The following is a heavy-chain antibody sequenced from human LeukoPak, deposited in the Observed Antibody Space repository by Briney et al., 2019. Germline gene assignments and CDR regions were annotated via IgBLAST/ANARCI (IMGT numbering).Heavy chain of an antibody. CDR2: IYYSGNT. D-gene: IGHD3-9*01. CDR3: ARRGRRYFDWYPFGY. Sequence: SETLSLTCTVSGGSISSSSYYWGWIRQPPGKGLEWIGSIYYSGNTYYNPSLKSRVTISVDTSKNQFSLKLSSVTAADTAVYYCARRGRRYFDWYPFGYWGQGTLVTVSS. V-gene: IGHV4-39*07. CDR1: GGSISSSSYY. J-gene: IGHJ4*02.